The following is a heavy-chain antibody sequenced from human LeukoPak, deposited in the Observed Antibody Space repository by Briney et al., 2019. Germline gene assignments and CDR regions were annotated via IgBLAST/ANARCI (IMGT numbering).Heavy chain of an antibody. D-gene: IGHD3-22*01. Sequence: GGSLRLSCLGSGFRFSTYWMGWVRQAPGKGLEWVANIMQDGSEKYYVDSVKGRFTISRDNAKNSLYLQMNSLRAEDTAVYYCARNPDSSGYYPDFDYWGQGTLVTVSS. CDR1: GFRFSTYW. V-gene: IGHV3-7*01. J-gene: IGHJ4*02. CDR2: IMQDGSEK. CDR3: ARNPDSSGYYPDFDY.